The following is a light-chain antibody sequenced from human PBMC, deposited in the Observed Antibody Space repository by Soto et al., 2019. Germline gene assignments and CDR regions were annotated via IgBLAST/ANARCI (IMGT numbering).Light chain of an antibody. CDR3: QQRSNWQNT. Sequence: EIVLTQSPATLSLSPGERATLSCRASQSVSSYLAWYQQKPGQAPRLLIYDASNGATGIPARFSGSGSGTDFTLTISSLEPEDFAVYYCQQRSNWQNTFGQGTKLEIK. CDR2: DAS. CDR1: QSVSSY. V-gene: IGKV3-11*01. J-gene: IGKJ2*01.